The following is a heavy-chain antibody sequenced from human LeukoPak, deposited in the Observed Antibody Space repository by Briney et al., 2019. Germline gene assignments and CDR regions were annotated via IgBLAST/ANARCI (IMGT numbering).Heavy chain of an antibody. V-gene: IGHV3-74*01. Sequence: GGSLRLSCAASGFTFSNYWMHWVRQAPGKGLVWVSRINGDGSGTIYADSLKGRISISRDNAKNTLLLQMNSLRAEDTAVYYCARGGFYDLGSPIYWGQGTLVTVSS. D-gene: IGHD3-10*01. CDR3: ARGGFYDLGSPIY. J-gene: IGHJ4*02. CDR1: GFTFSNYW. CDR2: INGDGSGT.